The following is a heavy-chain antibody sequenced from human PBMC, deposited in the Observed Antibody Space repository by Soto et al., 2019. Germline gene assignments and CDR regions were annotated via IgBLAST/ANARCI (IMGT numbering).Heavy chain of an antibody. CDR3: AKDTNKYSSSLRGRYFDY. CDR2: ISGGGSNT. V-gene: IGHV3-23*01. Sequence: GGSLRLSCAASGFTFSSYAMSWVRQAPGEGLEWVSGISGGGSNTFYADSVKGRFTISRDNSKNTLLLQMNSLGAEDTAVYYCAKDTNKYSSSLRGRYFDYWGQGIGVTVSS. CDR1: GFTFSSYA. D-gene: IGHD2-8*01. J-gene: IGHJ4*02.